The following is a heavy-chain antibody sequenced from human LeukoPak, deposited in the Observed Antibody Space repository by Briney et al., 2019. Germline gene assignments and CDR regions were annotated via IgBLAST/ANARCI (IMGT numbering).Heavy chain of an antibody. CDR1: GFTFCDYH. J-gene: IGHJ4*02. D-gene: IGHD1-1*01. CDR3: ALTTHHF. CDR2: ISSSSSYT. Sequence: PGGSLSLSSSGGGFTFCDYHRRRMCQAPGKGLEWVSYISSSSSYTNYADSVKGRFTISRDNAKNSLYLQMNSLRAEDTAMYYCALTTHHFWGQGTLVTVSS. V-gene: IGHV3-11*03.